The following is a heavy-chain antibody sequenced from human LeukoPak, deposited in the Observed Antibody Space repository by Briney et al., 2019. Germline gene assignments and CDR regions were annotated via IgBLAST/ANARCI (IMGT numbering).Heavy chain of an antibody. V-gene: IGHV4-59*08. D-gene: IGHD6-13*01. CDR3: ATARYSSDWSPGGWFDP. CDR2: IYYSGTT. Sequence: SETLSLTCTVSGDSISSYYWSWIRQPPGKGLEWVGYIYYSGTTSYNPSLRSRLTISVDTSKNQFSLKLSSVTAADTAVYYCATARYSSDWSPGGWFDPWGQGSLVTVSS. CDR1: GDSISSYY. J-gene: IGHJ5*02.